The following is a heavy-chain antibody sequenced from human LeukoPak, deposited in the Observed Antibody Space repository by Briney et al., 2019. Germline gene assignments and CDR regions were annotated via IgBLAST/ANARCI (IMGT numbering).Heavy chain of an antibody. CDR2: IIPIFGTA. J-gene: IGHJ4*02. CDR1: GYTFTSSG. Sequence: LVKVSCKASGYTFTSSGIHWVRQAPGQGLEWMGRIIPIFGTANYAQKFQGRVTITTDESTSTAYMELSSLRSEDTAVYYCASSRDGYNFDYWGQGTLVTVSS. CDR3: ASSRDGYNFDY. D-gene: IGHD5-24*01. V-gene: IGHV1-69*05.